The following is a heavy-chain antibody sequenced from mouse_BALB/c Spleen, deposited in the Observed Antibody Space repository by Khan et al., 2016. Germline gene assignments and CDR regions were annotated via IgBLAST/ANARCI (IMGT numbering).Heavy chain of an antibody. Sequence: EGQRQESGPDLVKPSQSLSLTCTVTGFSITSDYSWHWIRQFPGNKLEWMGYIHYSGSTNYNPSLKSRISITRDTSKNQFFLQLNSVTTEDTATFYCARYYYGGAPWFAYGGQGTLVTVSA. CDR3: ARYYYGGAPWFAY. CDR1: GFSITSDYS. J-gene: IGHJ3*01. D-gene: IGHD1-1*01. CDR2: IHYSGST. V-gene: IGHV3-1*02.